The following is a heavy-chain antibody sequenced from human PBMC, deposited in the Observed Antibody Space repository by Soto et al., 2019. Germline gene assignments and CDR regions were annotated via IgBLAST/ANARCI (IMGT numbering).Heavy chain of an antibody. CDR3: AATSSGGYHQPRAEYFQH. V-gene: IGHV3-23*01. J-gene: IGHJ1*01. D-gene: IGHD6-19*01. CDR2: ISGSGGST. CDR1: GFTFSSYA. Sequence: EVQLLESGGGLVQPGGSLRLSCAASGFTFSSYAMSWVRQAPGKGLEWVSAISGSGGSTYYADSVKGRFTISRDNSKNTLYLQMNSLRAEDTAVYYCAATSSGGYHQPRAEYFQHWGQGTLVTVSS.